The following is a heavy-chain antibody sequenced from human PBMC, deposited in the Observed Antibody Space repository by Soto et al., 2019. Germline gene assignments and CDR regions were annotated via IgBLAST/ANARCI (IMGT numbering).Heavy chain of an antibody. CDR3: ARGGPYSYRIDY. D-gene: IGHD5-18*01. Sequence: QVQLQESGPGLVKPSETLSLTCTVSGGSISSDYWSWIRQPPGKGLEWIGYIFYSGSTNYNPSLKSRVTISVDTSKNQFSLKLSSVTAADTAVCYCARGGPYSYRIDYWGQGTLVTVSS. J-gene: IGHJ4*02. CDR1: GGSISSDY. CDR2: IFYSGST. V-gene: IGHV4-59*01.